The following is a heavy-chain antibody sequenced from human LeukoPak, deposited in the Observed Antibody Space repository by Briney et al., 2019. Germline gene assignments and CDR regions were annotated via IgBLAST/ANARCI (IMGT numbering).Heavy chain of an antibody. CDR3: ARKYYYYCYMDV. CDR1: RGTFISYA. V-gene: IGHV1-69*05. J-gene: IGHJ6*03. Sequence: AVKVSCKASRGTFISYAISWVRQPPGQGLEWMGGIIPIFGAANYAQKFQGSGTITTDESTSTAYMELSSLRSENTAVYYCARKYYYYCYMDVWGKGATGTVS. CDR2: IIPIFGAA.